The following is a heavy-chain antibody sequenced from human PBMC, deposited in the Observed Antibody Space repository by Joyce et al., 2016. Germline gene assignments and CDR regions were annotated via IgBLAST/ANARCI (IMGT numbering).Heavy chain of an antibody. D-gene: IGHD3-3*01. J-gene: IGHJ4*02. CDR1: GGSISSYY. Sequence: QVQLQESGPGLVKPSETLSLSCNVSGGSISSYYWSWIQQPPGKGLEWIGYINHRGRTNYNPSLKSRVTISVDTSKNEFSLKMTSVTAADTAVYYCARGNDYDYWSGYEAHYFDYWGQGTLVTVSS. CDR3: ARGNDYDYWSGYEAHYFDY. CDR2: INHRGRT. V-gene: IGHV4-59*01.